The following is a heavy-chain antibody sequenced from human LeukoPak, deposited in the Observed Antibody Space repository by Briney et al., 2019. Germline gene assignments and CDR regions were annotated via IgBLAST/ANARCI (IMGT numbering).Heavy chain of an antibody. J-gene: IGHJ4*02. Sequence: GGSLRLSCAASGFTFSSYWMSWVRQAPGKGLEWVANIKQDGSEKYYVDSVKGRFTISRDNAKNSLYLQMNSLRAEDTAVYYCARDYEVVGAPYFDYWGQGTLVTVSS. CDR2: IKQDGSEK. V-gene: IGHV3-7*01. CDR1: GFTFSSYW. D-gene: IGHD1-26*01. CDR3: ARDYEVVGAPYFDY.